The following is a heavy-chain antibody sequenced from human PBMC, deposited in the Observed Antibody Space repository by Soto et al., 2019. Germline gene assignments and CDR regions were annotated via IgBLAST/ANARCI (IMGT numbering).Heavy chain of an antibody. Sequence: QVQLVQSGAEVKKPGSSVKVSCKASGGTFSSYAISWVRQAPGQGLEWMGGIIPIFGTANYAQKFQGRVTSTADESTSTAYMELSSLRSEDTAVYYCALFGVVTMGYYDGMDVWGQGTTVTVSS. CDR3: ALFGVVTMGYYDGMDV. J-gene: IGHJ6*02. D-gene: IGHD3-3*01. CDR2: IIPIFGTA. CDR1: GGTFSSYA. V-gene: IGHV1-69*12.